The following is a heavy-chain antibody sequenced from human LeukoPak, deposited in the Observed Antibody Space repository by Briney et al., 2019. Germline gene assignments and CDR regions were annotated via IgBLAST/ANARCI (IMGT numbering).Heavy chain of an antibody. CDR1: GFTFSTYS. J-gene: IGHJ4*02. V-gene: IGHV3-21*01. CDR3: AKGPHAVTSLYYFDY. CDR2: ISSSSSYI. D-gene: IGHD4-17*01. Sequence: GGSLRLSCAASGFTFSTYSMNWVRQAPGKGLEWVSSISSSSSYIYYADSVKGRFTISRDNAKNSLYLQMNSLRAEDTAVYYCAKGPHAVTSLYYFDYWGQGTLVTVSS.